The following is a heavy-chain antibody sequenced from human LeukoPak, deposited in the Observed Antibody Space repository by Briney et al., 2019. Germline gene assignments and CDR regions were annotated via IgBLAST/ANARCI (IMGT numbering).Heavy chain of an antibody. J-gene: IGHJ5*02. Sequence: SETLSLTCDVSGGSMSSSNWWSWVRQPPGKGLEWIGEIYHSGSTNYNPSLKSRVTISVDKSKNQFSLKLSSVTAADTAVYYCARDLRYCSTTSCHNWFDPWGQGTLVTVSS. CDR1: GGSMSSSNW. CDR3: ARDLRYCSTTSCHNWFDP. D-gene: IGHD2-2*01. V-gene: IGHV4-4*02. CDR2: IYHSGST.